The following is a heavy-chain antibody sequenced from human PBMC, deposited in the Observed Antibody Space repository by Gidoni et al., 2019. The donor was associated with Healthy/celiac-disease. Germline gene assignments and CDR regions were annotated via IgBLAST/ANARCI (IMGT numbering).Heavy chain of an antibody. Sequence: EVQLVESGGGLVQPGGSLRLSCAASGFTFSSYWMSWVRQAPGKGLEWVANIKQDGSEKYYVDSVKGRFTISRDNAKNSLYLQMNSLRAEDTAVYYCARAPGSSSADYYYYGMDVWGQGTTVTVSS. CDR2: IKQDGSEK. D-gene: IGHD6-6*01. CDR3: ARAPGSSSADYYYYGMDV. V-gene: IGHV3-7*03. J-gene: IGHJ6*02. CDR1: GFTFSSYW.